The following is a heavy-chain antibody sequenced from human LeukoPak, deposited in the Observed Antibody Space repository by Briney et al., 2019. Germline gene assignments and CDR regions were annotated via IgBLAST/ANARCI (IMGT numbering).Heavy chain of an antibody. CDR3: AREGISRKMDLGY. Sequence: GGSLRLSCAASGFTFSSHAMSWVRQAPEKGLEWVSSITNDNGDTFYADSVKGRFTISRDDSKNTLYLQMNSLRAEDTAVYYCAREGISRKMDLGYWGQGTLVTVSS. D-gene: IGHD2/OR15-2a*01. CDR2: ITNDNGDT. CDR1: GFTFSSHA. J-gene: IGHJ4*02. V-gene: IGHV3-23*01.